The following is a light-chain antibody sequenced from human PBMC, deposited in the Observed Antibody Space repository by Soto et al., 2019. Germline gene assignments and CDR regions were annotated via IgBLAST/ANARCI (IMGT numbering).Light chain of an antibody. CDR3: QQYNSYSRT. J-gene: IGKJ1*01. Sequence: DIQMPQSPSPLSASLAEIVRISSRASQSISSWLAWYQQKPGKAPKLLIYDASSLESGVPSRFSGSGSGTEFTLTISSLQPDDFATYYCQQYNSYSRTFGQGTKVDI. CDR2: DAS. CDR1: QSISSW. V-gene: IGKV1-5*01.